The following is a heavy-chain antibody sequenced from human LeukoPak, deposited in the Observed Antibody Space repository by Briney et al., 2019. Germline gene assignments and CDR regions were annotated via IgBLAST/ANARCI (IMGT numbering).Heavy chain of an antibody. Sequence: PSETLSLTCTVSGGSISSYYWSWIRQPPGKGLEWIGYIYYSGSTNYNPSLKSRVTISVDTSKNQFSLKLSSVPAADTAVYYCARRYGSSLGGYYYYYMDVWGKGTTVTVSS. CDR3: ARRYGSSLGGYYYYYMDV. J-gene: IGHJ6*03. V-gene: IGHV4-59*08. CDR2: IYYSGST. CDR1: GGSISSYY. D-gene: IGHD3-16*01.